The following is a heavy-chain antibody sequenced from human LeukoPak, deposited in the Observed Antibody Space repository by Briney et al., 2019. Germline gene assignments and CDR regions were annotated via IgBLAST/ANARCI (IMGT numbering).Heavy chain of an antibody. CDR3: ARGFFGQLLSRCRAFDI. CDR2: INHSGST. D-gene: IGHD2-2*01. V-gene: IGHV4-34*01. CDR1: GGSFSGYY. Sequence: KPSETLSLTCAVYGGSFSGYYWSWIRQPPGKGLEWIGEINHSGSTNYNPSLKSRVTISVDTSKNQFSLKLSSVTAADTAVHYCARGFFGQLLSRCRAFDIWGQGTMVTVSS. J-gene: IGHJ3*02.